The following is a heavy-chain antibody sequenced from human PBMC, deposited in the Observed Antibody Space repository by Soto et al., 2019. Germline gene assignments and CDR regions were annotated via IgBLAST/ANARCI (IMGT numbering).Heavy chain of an antibody. CDR1: GYNFTSYW. Sequence: GECRKTSCKGSGYNFTSYWIAWVRQMPGKGLECMGIIYPGDSDTRYSPSFQGQVSISVDKSISTAYLQWSSLKSSDTAMYYCERHTPPGRSVYGIASWRQGAMVT. CDR2: IYPGDSDT. D-gene: IGHD3-10*01. V-gene: IGHV5-51*01. CDR3: ERHTPPGRSVYGIAS. J-gene: IGHJ5*02.